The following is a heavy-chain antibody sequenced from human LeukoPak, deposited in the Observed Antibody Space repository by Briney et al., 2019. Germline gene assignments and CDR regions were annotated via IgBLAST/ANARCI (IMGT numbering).Heavy chain of an antibody. J-gene: IGHJ5*02. Sequence: SETLSLTCGVYGGSYSDYYWSWIRQPPGKGLEWIGEINHSGITNYNPSLKSRVTISVDTSKNQFSLKLSSVTAADTAVYYCARDQDDWFDPWGQGTLVTVSS. CDR2: INHSGIT. CDR1: GGSYSDYY. V-gene: IGHV4-34*01. CDR3: ARDQDDWFDP. D-gene: IGHD5-24*01.